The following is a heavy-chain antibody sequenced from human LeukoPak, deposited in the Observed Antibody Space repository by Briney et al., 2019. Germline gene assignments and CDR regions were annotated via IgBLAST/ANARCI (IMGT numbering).Heavy chain of an antibody. CDR2: INHSGST. V-gene: IGHV4-34*01. CDR3: AREPFWSGSAYYFDY. CDR1: GGSFSGYY. D-gene: IGHD3-3*01. J-gene: IGHJ4*02. Sequence: SETLSLTCAVYGGSFSGYYWSWIRQPPGKGLEWIGEINHSGSTYYNPSLKSRVTISVDTSKNQFSLKLSSVTAADTAVYYCAREPFWSGSAYYFDYWGQGTLVTVSS.